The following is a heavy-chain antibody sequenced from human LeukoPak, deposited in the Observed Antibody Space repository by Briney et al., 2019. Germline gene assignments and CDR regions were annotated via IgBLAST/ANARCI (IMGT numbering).Heavy chain of an antibody. CDR3: ARDTSSSWYLDY. Sequence: GGSLRLSCAASGFSFSSYWMHWVRQAPGKGLVWVARIKSDGSSTDYADYVKGRFTISRDNAKNTLYLQMNSLRAEDTAVYYCARDTSSSWYLDYWGQGTLVTVSS. D-gene: IGHD6-13*01. CDR1: GFSFSSYW. CDR2: IKSDGSST. V-gene: IGHV3-74*01. J-gene: IGHJ4*02.